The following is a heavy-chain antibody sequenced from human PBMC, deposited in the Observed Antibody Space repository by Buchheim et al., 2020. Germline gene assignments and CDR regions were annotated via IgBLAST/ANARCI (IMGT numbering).Heavy chain of an antibody. Sequence: EVQLVESGGDLVKPGESLRLSCAASEFTFTNAWMSWIRQAPGKGLEWVGRIRSSTDGGTTDYAVPVKGRITISRDDSENPLYLQMNSLKTEDTAVYYCTTLMKSARLSSDYWGQGTL. CDR1: EFTFTNAW. V-gene: IGHV3-15*01. J-gene: IGHJ4*02. D-gene: IGHD6-6*01. CDR3: TTLMKSARLSSDY. CDR2: IRSSTDGGTT.